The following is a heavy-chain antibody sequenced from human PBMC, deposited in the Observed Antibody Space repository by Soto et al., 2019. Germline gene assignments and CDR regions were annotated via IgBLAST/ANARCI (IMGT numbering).Heavy chain of an antibody. D-gene: IGHD6-6*01. J-gene: IGHJ5*02. V-gene: IGHV1-18*04. CDR1: VYTFTSYG. CDR3: ARHALVGLSFDP. CDR2: ISAYNGNT. Sequence: XSVKVSCKASVYTFTSYGISWVRQAPGQGLEWMGWISAYNGNTNYAQKLQGRVTMTTDTSTSTAYMELRSLRSDGTAVYYCARHALVGLSFDPWGQGTLVTVSS.